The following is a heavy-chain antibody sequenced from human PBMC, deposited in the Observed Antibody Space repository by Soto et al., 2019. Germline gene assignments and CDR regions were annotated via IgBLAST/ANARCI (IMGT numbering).Heavy chain of an antibody. J-gene: IGHJ4*02. V-gene: IGHV3-53*01. D-gene: IGHD3-3*01. CDR2: IYSGGST. CDR3: ARAPNNYDFWSGYYDY. CDR1: GFTVSSNY. Sequence: PGGSLRLSCAASGFTVSSNYMSWVRQAPGKGLEWVSVIYSGGSTYYADSVKGRFTISRDNSKNTLYLQMNSLRAEDTAVYYCARAPNNYDFWSGYYDYRGQGTLVTVSS.